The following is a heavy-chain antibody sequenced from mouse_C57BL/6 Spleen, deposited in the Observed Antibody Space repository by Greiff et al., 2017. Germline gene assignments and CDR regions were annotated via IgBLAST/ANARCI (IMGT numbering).Heavy chain of an antibody. CDR2: FYPGSGSI. CDR3: ASIIYYDYDVRAMDY. Sequence: VQLQESGAELVKPGASVKLSCKASGYTFTEYTIHWVKQRSGQGLEWIGWFYPGSGSIKYNEKFKDKATLTADKSSSTVYMELSRLTSEDSAVYYCASIIYYDYDVRAMDYWGQGTSVTVSS. V-gene: IGHV1-62-2*01. D-gene: IGHD2-4*01. CDR1: GYTFTEYT. J-gene: IGHJ4*01.